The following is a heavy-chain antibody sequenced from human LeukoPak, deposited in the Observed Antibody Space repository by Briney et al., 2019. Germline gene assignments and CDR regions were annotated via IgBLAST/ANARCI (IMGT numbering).Heavy chain of an antibody. J-gene: IGHJ4*02. V-gene: IGHV3-49*03. CDR3: ARVFRPRETYFDH. D-gene: IGHD5-24*01. Sequence: GGSLRLSCTASGFTFGDYAMSWFRQAPGKGLEWVGFIRSKAYGGTTEYAASVKGRFTISRDDSKSIAYLQMNSLKTEDTAVYYCARVFRPRETYFDHWGQGTLVTVSS. CDR2: IRSKAYGGTT. CDR1: GFTFGDYA.